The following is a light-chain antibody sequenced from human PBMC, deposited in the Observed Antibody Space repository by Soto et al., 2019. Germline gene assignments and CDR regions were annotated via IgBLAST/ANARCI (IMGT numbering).Light chain of an antibody. Sequence: QSVLTQPPSASGTPGQTIAISCSGGSSNIGSHTVNWYQQLPGTAPRLLIYSNTQRPSGVPDRFSGSSSGTSAPMAITGLQYDSEGYYYCASWDDSLDGVVFGGGTKLTVL. CDR2: SNT. CDR1: SSNIGSHT. CDR3: ASWDDSLDGVV. V-gene: IGLV1-44*01. J-gene: IGLJ2*01.